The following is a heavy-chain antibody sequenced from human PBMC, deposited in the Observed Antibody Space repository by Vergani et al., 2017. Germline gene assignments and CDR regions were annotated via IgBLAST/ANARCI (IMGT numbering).Heavy chain of an antibody. V-gene: IGHV1-18*01. CDR2: ISAYNGNT. D-gene: IGHD2-2*01. Sequence: QVQLVQSGAEVKKPGASVKVSCKASGYTFTSYGISWVRQAPGQGLEWMGWISAYNGNTNYAQKLQGRVTMTTYTSTSKAYMERRSLRSDDTAVYYCARRCSSTSCLDYWGQGTLVTVSS. CDR3: ARRCSSTSCLDY. J-gene: IGHJ4*02. CDR1: GYTFTSYG.